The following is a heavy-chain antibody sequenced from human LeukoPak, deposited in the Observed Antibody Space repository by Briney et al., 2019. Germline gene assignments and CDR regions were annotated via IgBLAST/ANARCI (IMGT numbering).Heavy chain of an antibody. CDR3: ARVPRGSYSFDY. CDR2: ISYDGSNK. V-gene: IGHV3-30*03. J-gene: IGHJ4*02. Sequence: GGSLRLSCAASGFTFSSYGMPWVRQAPGKGLEWVAVISYDGSNKYYADSVKGRFTISRDNSKNTLYLQMNSLRAEDTAVYYCARVPRGSYSFDYWGQGTLVTVSS. D-gene: IGHD1-26*01. CDR1: GFTFSSYG.